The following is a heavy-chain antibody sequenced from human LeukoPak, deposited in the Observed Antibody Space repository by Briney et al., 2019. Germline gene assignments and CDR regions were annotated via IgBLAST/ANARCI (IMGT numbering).Heavy chain of an antibody. V-gene: IGHV3-74*01. CDR1: GFTFSSYW. J-gene: IGHJ4*02. Sequence: GGSLRLSCAASGFTFSSYWMHWVRQAPRKGLVWVSRINGDRSTTSYADSVKSRFTISRDNAKNTLYLQMNSLRVEDTAVYYCARSRSSGFDSWGQGTLVTVSS. CDR3: ARSRSSGFDS. CDR2: INGDRSTT. D-gene: IGHD1-26*01.